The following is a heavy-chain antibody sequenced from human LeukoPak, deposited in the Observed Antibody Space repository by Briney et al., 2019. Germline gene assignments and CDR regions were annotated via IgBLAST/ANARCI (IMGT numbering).Heavy chain of an antibody. D-gene: IGHD1-26*01. CDR2: IKQDGSEK. J-gene: IGHJ3*02. CDR3: GRGRGNSGSFDVFDI. V-gene: IGHV3-7*01. Sequence: GGSLRLSCAASGFTFSSYWMNWVRQAPGKGLEWVANIKQDGSEKYYVDSVKGRFTISRDNAKNSLYLQMSSLRAEDTAVYYCGRGRGNSGSFDVFDIWGQGTMVTVSS. CDR1: GFTFSSYW.